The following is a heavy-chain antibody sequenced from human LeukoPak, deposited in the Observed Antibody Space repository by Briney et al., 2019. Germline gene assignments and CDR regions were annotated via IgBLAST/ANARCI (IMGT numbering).Heavy chain of an antibody. CDR2: IYHSGTT. D-gene: IGHD3-10*01. V-gene: IGHV4-28*01. CDR3: ARKENVYYYFDY. CDR1: GYSITSSSW. Sequence: SDTLSLTCAVSGYSITSSSWWGWIRQPPGRGLEWIGYIYHSGTTYYNPSLQSRVTMSVDTSKNQFSLKLSSVTAVDTAVYYCARKENVYYYFDYWGQGTLVTVSS. J-gene: IGHJ4*02.